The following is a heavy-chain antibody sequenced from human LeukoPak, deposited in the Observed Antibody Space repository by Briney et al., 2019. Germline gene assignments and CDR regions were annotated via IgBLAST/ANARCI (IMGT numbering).Heavy chain of an antibody. CDR1: GFTFSSYG. CDR2: ISYDGSNK. CDR3: AKGDYYCGMDV. J-gene: IGHJ6*02. Sequence: GGSLRLSCAASGFTFSSYGMHWVRQAPGKGLEWVAVISYDGSNKYYADSVKGRFTISRDNSENTLYLQMNSLRAEDTAVYYCAKGDYYCGMDVWGQGTTVTVSS. V-gene: IGHV3-30*18.